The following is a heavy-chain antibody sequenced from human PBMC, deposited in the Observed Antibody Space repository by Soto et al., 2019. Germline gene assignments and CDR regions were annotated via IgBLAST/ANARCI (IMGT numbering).Heavy chain of an antibody. CDR1: GGSVSSGSYY. Sequence: QVQLQESGPGLVKPSETLSLTCTVSGGSVSSGSYYWSWIRQPPGKGLEWIGYIYYSGSTNYNPSLKSRFTISVDTSKNQFSLKLSSVTAADTAVYYCARDGGNHFDYWGQGTLVTVSS. V-gene: IGHV4-61*01. CDR3: ARDGGNHFDY. J-gene: IGHJ4*02. CDR2: IYYSGST. D-gene: IGHD4-4*01.